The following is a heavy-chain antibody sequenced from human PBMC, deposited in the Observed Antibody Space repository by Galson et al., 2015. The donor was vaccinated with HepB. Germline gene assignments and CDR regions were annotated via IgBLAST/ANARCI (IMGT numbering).Heavy chain of an antibody. CDR2: ISGYNGDT. V-gene: IGHV1-18*04. D-gene: IGHD1-1*01. CDR1: GYTFTNYG. J-gene: IGHJ4*02. Sequence: SVKVSCKASGYTFTNYGISWVRQAPGQGLEWMGWISGYNGDTRYAPNLQDRVTMTTDTSTSTAYMELRSLISDDTAVYYCARDPNFGTTDYWGQGTLVTVSS. CDR3: ARDPNFGTTDY.